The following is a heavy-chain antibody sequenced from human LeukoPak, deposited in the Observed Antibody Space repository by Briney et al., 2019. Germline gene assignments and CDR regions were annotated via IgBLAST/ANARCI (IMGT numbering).Heavy chain of an antibody. J-gene: IGHJ6*03. D-gene: IGHD2-15*01. CDR1: DFSFITYA. Sequence: GGSLRLSCAASDFSFITYAMRWVRQAPGKGLEGVSTVSGVGDATYHADSVKGRFTISRDNAKNVLVLQTNSLRAEDTAVYYCARVLRYCSGGNCYSGGLGYMGVWGKGTTVTISS. CDR3: ARVLRYCSGGNCYSGGLGYMGV. CDR2: VSGVGDAT. V-gene: IGHV3-23*01.